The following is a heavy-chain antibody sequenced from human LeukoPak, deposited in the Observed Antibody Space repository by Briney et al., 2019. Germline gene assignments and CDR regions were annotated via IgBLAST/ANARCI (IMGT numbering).Heavy chain of an antibody. J-gene: IGHJ4*02. Sequence: GGSLRFSCAVSGFTCSDYTMSWVRQAPGKGLEWVSAISGGGAGTYYADSVKGRFTISRDNSKNTLYLQMNSLRAEDTAVYYCAKPAYCGGDCYLYYFDYLGQGTLVTVSS. CDR2: ISGGGAGT. CDR1: GFTCSDYT. V-gene: IGHV3-23*01. D-gene: IGHD2-21*02. CDR3: AKPAYCGGDCYLYYFDY.